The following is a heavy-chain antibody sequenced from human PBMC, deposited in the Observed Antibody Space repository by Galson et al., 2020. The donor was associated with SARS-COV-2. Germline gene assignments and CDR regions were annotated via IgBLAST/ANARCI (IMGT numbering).Heavy chain of an antibody. Sequence: SETLSLTCTVSDNSISSNSYYWGWILQPPWKGLEWIGNIYYYGSTYYNPSLRSRVTISLDKSKNHFSLRLRSVTAADTAVYDCARDFSREVMRGWGQGTLVTVSS. V-gene: IGHV4-39*02. CDR2: IYYYGST. CDR1: DNSISSNSYY. J-gene: IGHJ4*02. CDR3: ARDFSREVMRG. D-gene: IGHD1-26*01.